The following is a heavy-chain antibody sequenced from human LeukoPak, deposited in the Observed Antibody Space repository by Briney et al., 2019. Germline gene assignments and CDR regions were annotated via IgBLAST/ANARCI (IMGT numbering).Heavy chain of an antibody. D-gene: IGHD3-10*01. Sequence: SETLSLTCTVSGYSISSGYYWGWIRQPPGKGLEWIGSIYHSGSTYYNPSLKSRVTISVDTSKNQFSLKLSSVTAADTAVYYCARARGYGRGAEYFQHWGQGTLVTVSS. V-gene: IGHV4-38-2*02. CDR2: IYHSGST. J-gene: IGHJ1*01. CDR3: ARARGYGRGAEYFQH. CDR1: GYSISSGYY.